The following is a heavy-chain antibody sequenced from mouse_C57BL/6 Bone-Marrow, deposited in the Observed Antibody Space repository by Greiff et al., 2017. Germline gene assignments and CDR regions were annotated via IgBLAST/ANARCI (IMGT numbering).Heavy chain of an antibody. D-gene: IGHD1-1*02. CDR1: GYAFTNYL. CDR3: ASGTPWFAY. J-gene: IGHJ3*01. V-gene: IGHV1-54*01. Sequence: QVQLKQSGAELVRPGTSVKVSCKASGYAFTNYLIEWVKQRPGQGLEWIGVINPGSGGTNYNEKFKGKATLTADKSSSTAYMQLSSLTSEDSAVYFCASGTPWFAYWGQGTLVTVSA. CDR2: INPGSGGT.